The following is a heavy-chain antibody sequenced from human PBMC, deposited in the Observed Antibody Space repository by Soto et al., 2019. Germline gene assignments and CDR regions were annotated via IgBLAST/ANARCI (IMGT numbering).Heavy chain of an antibody. CDR2: IYYSGST. Sequence: SETLSLTCTVSGGSISSYYWSWIRQPPGKGLEWIGYIYYSGSTNYNPSLKSRVTISVDTSKNQFSLKLSSVTAADTAVYYCARSRARGELERKYYYYMDVWGKGTTVTVSS. D-gene: IGHD1-1*01. CDR1: GGSISSYY. J-gene: IGHJ6*03. V-gene: IGHV4-59*01. CDR3: ARSRARGELERKYYYYMDV.